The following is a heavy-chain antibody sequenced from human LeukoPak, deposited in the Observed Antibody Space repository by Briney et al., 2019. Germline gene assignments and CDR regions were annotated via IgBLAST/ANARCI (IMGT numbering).Heavy chain of an antibody. V-gene: IGHV4-59*01. CDR1: GGSISSYY. CDR3: AREGTAGTNLNWFDP. J-gene: IGHJ5*02. CDR2: ISYSGST. Sequence: SETLSLTCTVSGGSISSYYGSWIRQPPGKGLEWFGYISYSGSTNFNPSLKSRVTISVDTSKNQFSLKLSSVTAADTAVYYCAREGTAGTNLNWFDPWGQGTLVTVSS. D-gene: IGHD1-1*01.